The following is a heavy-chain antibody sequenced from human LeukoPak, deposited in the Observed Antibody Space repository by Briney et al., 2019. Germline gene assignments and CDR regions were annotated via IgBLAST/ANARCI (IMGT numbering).Heavy chain of an antibody. CDR2: IYYSGST. J-gene: IGHJ4*02. V-gene: IGHV4-30-4*01. CDR3: ARDAIAAADPDY. D-gene: IGHD6-13*01. Sequence: SETLSLTCTVSGGSISSGDYYWSWIRQPPGKGLEWIGYIYYSGSTYYNPSLKSRVTISVDTSKNQFSLKLSPVTAADTAVYYCARDAIAAADPDYWGQGTLVTVSS. CDR1: GGSISSGDYY.